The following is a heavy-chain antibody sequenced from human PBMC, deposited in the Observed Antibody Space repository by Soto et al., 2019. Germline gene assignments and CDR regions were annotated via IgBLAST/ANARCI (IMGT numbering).Heavy chain of an antibody. D-gene: IGHD2-2*02. CDR1: GFTFSSYG. J-gene: IGHJ4*02. CDR2: ISYDGSNK. Sequence: QVQLVESGGGVVQPGRSPRLSCAASGFTFSSYGMHWVRQAPGKGLEWVAVISYDGSNKYYADSVKGRFTISRDNSKNTLYLQMNSLRAEDTAVYYCAKARYCSSTSCYTRVDYWGQGTLVTVSS. V-gene: IGHV3-30*18. CDR3: AKARYCSSTSCYTRVDY.